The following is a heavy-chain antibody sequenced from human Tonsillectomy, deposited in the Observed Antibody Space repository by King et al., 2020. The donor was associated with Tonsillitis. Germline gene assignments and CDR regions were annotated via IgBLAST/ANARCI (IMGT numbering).Heavy chain of an antibody. CDR3: AKDGGALRYFDWREGPSAGYYFDY. Sequence: QLVQSGGGVVQPGGSLRLSCAASGFTFSSYGMHWVRQAPGKGLEWVAFIRYDGSNKYYADSVKGRFTISRDNSKNTLYLQMNSLRAEDTAVYYCAKDGGALRYFDWREGPSAGYYFDYWGQGTLVTVSS. CDR2: IRYDGSNK. J-gene: IGHJ4*02. CDR1: GFTFSSYG. V-gene: IGHV3-30*02. D-gene: IGHD3-9*01.